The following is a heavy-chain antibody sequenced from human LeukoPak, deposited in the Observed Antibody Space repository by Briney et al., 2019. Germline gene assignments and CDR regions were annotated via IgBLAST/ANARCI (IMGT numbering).Heavy chain of an antibody. CDR3: ARGVRATPAHYGY. J-gene: IGHJ4*02. V-gene: IGHV3-7*01. CDR1: GFSVSSYW. Sequence: GSLRLSFATSGFSVSSYWMNWVRQAPGKGLEWVANIRPDGNFQDYVDSVKGRFSISRDNAKNTLYLQMNSMRAEDTGVYYCARGVRATPAHYGYWGQGTRVTVSS. D-gene: IGHD1-1*01. CDR2: IRPDGNFQ.